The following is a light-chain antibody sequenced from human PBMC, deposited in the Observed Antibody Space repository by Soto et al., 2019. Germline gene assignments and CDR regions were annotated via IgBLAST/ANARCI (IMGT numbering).Light chain of an antibody. CDR2: ATS. Sequence: EIVLTQSPGTLSLSPGERATLSCRASESVHSRYVAWYQQQPGQAPRLLFYATSTSATGIPDRFSASGSGTDINLTITRLDPEAFEVSYCQQYENYHPYTFGQGTKLEIK. CDR1: ESVHSRY. V-gene: IGKV3-20*01. CDR3: QQYENYHPYT. J-gene: IGKJ2*01.